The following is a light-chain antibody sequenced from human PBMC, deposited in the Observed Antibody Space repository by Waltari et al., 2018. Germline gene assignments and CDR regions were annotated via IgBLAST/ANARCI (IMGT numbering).Light chain of an antibody. CDR1: QSISSY. CDR3: QQSSSTPPFT. V-gene: IGKV1-39*01. CDR2: DAS. Sequence: DIQMTQSPSSLSASVGDRVTITCRASQSISSYLNWYQQKPGKAPKLLIYDASSLQSGVPSRFSGSGSGTDFTLTINSLQPEDFATYYCQQSSSTPPFTFGPGTKVDIK. J-gene: IGKJ3*01.